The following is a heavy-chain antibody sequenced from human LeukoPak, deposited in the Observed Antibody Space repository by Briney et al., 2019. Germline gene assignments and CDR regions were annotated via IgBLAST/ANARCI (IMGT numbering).Heavy chain of an antibody. CDR2: ISGSGGST. V-gene: IGHV3-23*01. J-gene: IGHJ4*02. CDR3: AKGSDPVDY. Sequence: GGSLRLSCTASGFTFSNAWMSWVRQAPGKGLEWVSAISGSGGSTYYADSVKGRFTISRDNSKNTLYLQMNSLRAEDTAVYYCAKGSDPVDYWGQGTLVTVSS. CDR1: GFTFSNAW.